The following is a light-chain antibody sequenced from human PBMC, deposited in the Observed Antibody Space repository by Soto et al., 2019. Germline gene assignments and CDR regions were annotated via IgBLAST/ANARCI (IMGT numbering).Light chain of an antibody. J-gene: IGKJ1*01. V-gene: IGKV3-20*01. Sequence: EIVLSQSPGTQSLYPGERATLSCRASQSVSNNYLAWYQQKPGQAPRLLIYGASNRATGIPDRFSGSGSGTDFTLTISRLEPEDFAVYYCQQYGSSGTFGQGTRWIS. CDR3: QQYGSSGT. CDR2: GAS. CDR1: QSVSNNY.